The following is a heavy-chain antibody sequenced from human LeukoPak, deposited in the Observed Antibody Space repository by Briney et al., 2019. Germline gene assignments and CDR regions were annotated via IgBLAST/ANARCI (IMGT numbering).Heavy chain of an antibody. CDR1: GFTFSSYS. V-gene: IGHV3-21*01. CDR2: ISSSSSYI. D-gene: IGHD1-14*01. J-gene: IGHJ4*02. CDR3: ARGRTRYYFDY. Sequence: GGSLRLSCAASGFTFSSYSMNWVRQAPGKGLEWVSSISSSSSYIYYADSAKGRFTISRDNAKNSLYLQMNSLRAEDTAVYYCARGRTRYYFDYWGQGTLVTVSS.